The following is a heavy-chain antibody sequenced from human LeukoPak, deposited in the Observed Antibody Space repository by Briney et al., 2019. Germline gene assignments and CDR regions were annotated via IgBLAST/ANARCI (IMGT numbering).Heavy chain of an antibody. CDR2: VYTSGRN. CDR1: GGSISTYY. D-gene: IGHD2-2*01. Sequence: SETLSLTCTVSGGSISTYYWSWIRQSAGKGLEWIGRVYTSGRNNYNPSLKSRVTLSVDTSKNQFSLKLTSVTAADTAVYYCARESLVVLRTADRSYYFDYWGQGTLVTVSS. V-gene: IGHV4-4*07. J-gene: IGHJ4*02. CDR3: ARESLVVLRTADRSYYFDY.